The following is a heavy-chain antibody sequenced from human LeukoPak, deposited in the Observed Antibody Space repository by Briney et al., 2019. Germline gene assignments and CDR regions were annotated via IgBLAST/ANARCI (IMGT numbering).Heavy chain of an antibody. J-gene: IGHJ5*02. D-gene: IGHD1-14*01. Sequence: PGGSLRLSCAASAFTLSGYWMRWVRQAPGKGLVWVATVQEDGSKKYYVDSVEGRFTVSIDKAKNSVNLQMSSLRADDTAVYYCESTRGPWGQGTPVTVSS. CDR3: ESTRGP. CDR1: AFTLSGYW. CDR2: VQEDGSKK. V-gene: IGHV3-7*01.